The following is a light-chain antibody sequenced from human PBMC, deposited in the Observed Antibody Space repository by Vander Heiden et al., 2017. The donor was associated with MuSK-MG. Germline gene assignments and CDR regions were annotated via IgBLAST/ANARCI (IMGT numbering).Light chain of an antibody. CDR2: DAS. CDR1: QDISNY. J-gene: IGKJ2*01. V-gene: IGKV1-33*01. CDR3: QQDDNLRYT. Sequence: DIQMTQSPSSLSASVGDRVTITCQASQDISNYLNWYQQKPGKAPKLLIYDASNLETGVPSRFSGSGSGTDFTFTISSLHPEDIATYYCQQDDNLRYTFGQGTKLEIK.